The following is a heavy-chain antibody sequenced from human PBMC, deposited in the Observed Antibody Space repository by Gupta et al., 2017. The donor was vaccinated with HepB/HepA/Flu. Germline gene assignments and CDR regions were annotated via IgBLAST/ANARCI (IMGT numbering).Heavy chain of an antibody. CDR2: INPNSGGA. Sequence: QVHLVQAGAEVRKHGASVRVSCKASGYTFTAYYIHWVRQAPGQGLEWMGWINPNSGGANYAQKFQGGVTMTRDTSISTAYMELSRLRSDDTAVYYCARERWADTTLIFDYWGQGTLVTVSS. V-gene: IGHV1-2*02. D-gene: IGHD1-1*01. CDR1: GYTFTAYY. CDR3: ARERWADTTLIFDY. J-gene: IGHJ4*02.